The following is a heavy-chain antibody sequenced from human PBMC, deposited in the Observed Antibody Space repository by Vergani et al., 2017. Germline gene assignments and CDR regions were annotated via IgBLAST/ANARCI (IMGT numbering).Heavy chain of an antibody. V-gene: IGHV6-1*01. Sequence: QVQLQESGPGLVKPSQTLSLTCAISGDSVSSNSAAWNWIRQSPSRGLERLGRTYYRSKWYNDYAVSVKSRITINPDTSKNQFSLQLNSVTPEDTAVYYCARGAENGSGSIWVEFDYWGQGTLVTVSS. J-gene: IGHJ4*02. CDR2: TYYRSKWYN. CDR1: GDSVSSNSAA. D-gene: IGHD3-10*01. CDR3: ARGAENGSGSIWVEFDY.